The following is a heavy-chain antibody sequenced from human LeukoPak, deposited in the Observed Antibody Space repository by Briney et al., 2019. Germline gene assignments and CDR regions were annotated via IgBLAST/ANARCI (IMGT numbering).Heavy chain of an antibody. V-gene: IGHV3-30-3*01. CDR2: ISYDGSNK. D-gene: IGHD5-12*01. J-gene: IGHJ6*02. CDR3: ARGTGGRVATISYYYYGLDV. Sequence: PGRSLRLSCAASGFTFSSYAIHWVRQAPGKGLEWVAVISYDGSNKYYADSVKGRFTISRDNSKNTLYLQMNSLRAEDTAVYYCARGTGGRVATISYYYYGLDVWGQGTLVTVSS. CDR1: GFTFSSYA.